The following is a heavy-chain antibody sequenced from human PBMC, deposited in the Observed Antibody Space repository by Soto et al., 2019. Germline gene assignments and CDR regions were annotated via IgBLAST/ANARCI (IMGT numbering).Heavy chain of an antibody. D-gene: IGHD3-3*02. Sequence: EVQLLESVGGLVQPGGSLRLSCAASGFTSSDHYMDWVRQAPGKGLEWVGRTKNKAESYTTEYAASVKGRFSISRDDSKNSVYLQMNSLKSEDTAVFYCVGFISGVVHWGQGTLVTVSS. CDR1: GFTSSDHY. CDR2: TKNKAESYTT. CDR3: VGFISGVVH. V-gene: IGHV3-72*01. J-gene: IGHJ4*02.